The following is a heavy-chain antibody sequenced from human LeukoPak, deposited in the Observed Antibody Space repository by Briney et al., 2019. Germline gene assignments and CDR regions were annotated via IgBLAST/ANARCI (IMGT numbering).Heavy chain of an antibody. D-gene: IGHD2-15*01. CDR2: IYPGDSDT. CDR3: ARSQGYCSGGSCLQGDWFDP. Sequence: GESLKISCKGSGYSFTSYWIGWVRQMPGKGLEWMGIIYPGDSDTRYSPSFQGQVTISADKSISTTYLQWSSLKASDTAMYYCARSQGYCSGGSCLQGDWFDPWGRGTLVTVSS. J-gene: IGHJ5*02. CDR1: GYSFTSYW. V-gene: IGHV5-51*01.